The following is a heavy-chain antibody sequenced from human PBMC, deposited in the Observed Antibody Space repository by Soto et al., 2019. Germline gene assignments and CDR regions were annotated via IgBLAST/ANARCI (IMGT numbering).Heavy chain of an antibody. V-gene: IGHV4-39*07. D-gene: IGHD2-21*01. CDR2: IYHSGST. CDR3: ARHIDWFDP. CDR1: GGSISSSSYY. Sequence: SETLSLTCTVSGGSISSSSYYWGWIRQPPGKGLEWIGSIYHSGSTYYNPSLKSRVTISADKSISTAYWQWSSLKASDTAIYYCARHIDWFDPWGQGTLVTVSS. J-gene: IGHJ5*02.